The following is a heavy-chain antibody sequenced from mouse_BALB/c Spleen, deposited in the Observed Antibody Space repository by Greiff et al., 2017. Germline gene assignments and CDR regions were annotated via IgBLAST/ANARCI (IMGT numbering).Heavy chain of an antibody. D-gene: IGHD2-2*01. Sequence: DVMLVESGGDLVKPGGSLKLSCAASGFTFSSYGMSWVRQTPDKRLEWVATISSGGSYTYYPDSVKGRFTISRDNAKNTLYLQMSSLKSEDTAMYYCARQGKNGYDAFAYWGQGTLVTVSA. CDR1: GFTFSSYG. J-gene: IGHJ3*01. CDR3: ARQGKNGYDAFAY. CDR2: ISSGGSYT. V-gene: IGHV5-6*02.